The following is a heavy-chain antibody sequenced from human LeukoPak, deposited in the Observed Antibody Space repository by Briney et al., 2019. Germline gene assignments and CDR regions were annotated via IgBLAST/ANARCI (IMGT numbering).Heavy chain of an antibody. D-gene: IGHD6-19*01. CDR1: GFTFSSYA. Sequence: PGRSLRLSCAASGFTFSSYAMHWVRQAPGKGLEWVAVISYDGSNKYYAASVKGRFTISRDNSKNTLYLQMNSLRAEDTVVYYCARDRSYSSGWYLLDYWGQGTLVTVSS. J-gene: IGHJ4*02. CDR3: ARDRSYSSGWYLLDY. CDR2: ISYDGSNK. V-gene: IGHV3-30-3*01.